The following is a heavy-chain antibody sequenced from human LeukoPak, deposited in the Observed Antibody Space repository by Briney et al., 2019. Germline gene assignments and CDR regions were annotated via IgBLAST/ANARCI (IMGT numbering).Heavy chain of an antibody. CDR1: GGSFSGYY. Sequence: SETLSLTCAVYGGSFSGYYRSWMRQPPGQGLEWIGEINHSGSTNYNPSLKSRVTISVDTSKNQFSLKLSSVTAADTAVYYCARGRFLEWSGLDYWGQGTLVTVSS. CDR2: INHSGST. D-gene: IGHD3-3*01. CDR3: ARGRFLEWSGLDY. J-gene: IGHJ4*02. V-gene: IGHV4-34*01.